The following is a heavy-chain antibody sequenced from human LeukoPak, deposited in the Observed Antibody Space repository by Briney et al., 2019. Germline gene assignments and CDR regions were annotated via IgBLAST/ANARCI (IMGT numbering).Heavy chain of an antibody. J-gene: IGHJ5*02. CDR2: MNPNSGNT. V-gene: IGHV1-8*01. D-gene: IGHD6-6*01. CDR3: ARGPTNSSSREKRRNWFDP. Sequence: GASVKVSCKASGYTFTSYDINWVRQATGQGLEWMGWMNPNSGNTGYAQKFQGRVTMTRNTSISTAYMELSSLRSEDTAVYYCARGPTNSSSREKRRNWFDPWGQGTLVTVSS. CDR1: GYTFTSYD.